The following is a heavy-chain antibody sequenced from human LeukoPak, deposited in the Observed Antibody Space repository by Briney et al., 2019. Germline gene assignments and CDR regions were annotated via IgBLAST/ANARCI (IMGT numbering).Heavy chain of an antibody. J-gene: IGHJ4*02. V-gene: IGHV3-23*01. CDR3: AKAGSIRFDY. Sequence: GGSLRLSCAASGFTFSSFGLSWVRQAPGKGLEWVSAISGPGSSTYYADSVKGRFTISRDNSQNTLYLQMNSLRVEDTAVYYCAKAGSIRFDYWGQGTLVTVSS. CDR1: GFTFSSFG. D-gene: IGHD1-26*01. CDR2: ISGPGSST.